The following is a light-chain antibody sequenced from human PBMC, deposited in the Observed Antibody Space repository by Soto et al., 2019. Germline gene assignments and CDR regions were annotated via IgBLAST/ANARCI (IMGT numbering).Light chain of an antibody. V-gene: IGKV3-11*01. J-gene: IGKJ1*01. CDR3: QQRFNWPWT. CDR2: GAS. Sequence: IGLTQSPGTLSLSPGERTTLSCRASQSISRYLAWYQQKPGQGPRLLIYGASSRATGIPPRFSGSGSGTDFTLIISSLEPEDFAVYYCQQRFNWPWTFGQGTKVDIK. CDR1: QSISRY.